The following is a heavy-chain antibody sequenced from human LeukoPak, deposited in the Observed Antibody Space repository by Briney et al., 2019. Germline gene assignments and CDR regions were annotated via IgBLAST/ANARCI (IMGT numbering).Heavy chain of an antibody. J-gene: IGHJ4*02. Sequence: GGSLRLSCAASGFTFSSYWMHWVRQAPGKGLVWVSRISSDGSSTSYADSVKGRFTTSRDNAKNTLYLQMNSLRAEDTAVYYCASIAARLGGDYWGQGTLVTVSS. D-gene: IGHD6-6*01. CDR2: ISSDGSST. CDR3: ASIAARLGGDY. CDR1: GFTFSSYW. V-gene: IGHV3-74*01.